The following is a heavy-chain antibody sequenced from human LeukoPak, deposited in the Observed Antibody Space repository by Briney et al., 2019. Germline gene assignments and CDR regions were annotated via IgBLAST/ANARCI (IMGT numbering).Heavy chain of an antibody. CDR3: ASNRGGSYSPYYFDY. CDR1: GGTFSSYA. J-gene: IGHJ4*02. V-gene: IGHV1-69*01. D-gene: IGHD1-26*01. CDR2: ITPIFGTA. Sequence: ASVKVSCKASGGTFSSYAISWVRQAPGQGLEWMGGITPIFGTANYAQKFQGRVTITADESTSTAYMELSSLRSEDTAVYYCASNRGGSYSPYYFDYWGQGTLVTVSS.